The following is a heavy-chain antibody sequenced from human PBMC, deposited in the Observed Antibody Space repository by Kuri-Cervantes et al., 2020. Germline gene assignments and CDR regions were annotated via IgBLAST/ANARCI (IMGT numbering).Heavy chain of an antibody. D-gene: IGHD3-22*01. CDR1: GFTFSSFW. V-gene: IGHV3-7*01. CDR2: IKQDGSEK. CDR3: ARDFSGYYDSSAYKDEY. Sequence: GGSLRLSCAASGFTFSSFWMTWVRQAPGKGLEWVANIKQDGSEKHYVDSVKGRFTITRDNANDLLYLQMNSLRDEDTAVYYCARDFSGYYDSSAYKDEYWGQGTLVTVSS. J-gene: IGHJ4*02.